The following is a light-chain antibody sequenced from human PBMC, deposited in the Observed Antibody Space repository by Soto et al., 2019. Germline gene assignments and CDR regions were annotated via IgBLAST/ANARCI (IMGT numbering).Light chain of an antibody. CDR2: DAS. CDR1: QSVSVH. CDR3: QQRSSWPVT. V-gene: IGKV3-11*01. Sequence: EIVLTQSPATLSLSPGERATLSCRASQSVSVHLAWYQHKPGQAPRLLIHDASNRATGIPARFSGSGSGTDFILSISSLEPEDFAFYYCQQRSSWPVTFGQGTRLEIK. J-gene: IGKJ5*01.